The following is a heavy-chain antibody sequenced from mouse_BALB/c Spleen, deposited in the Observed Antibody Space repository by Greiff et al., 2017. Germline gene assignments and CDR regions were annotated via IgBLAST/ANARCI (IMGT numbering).Heavy chain of an antibody. Sequence: VKLVESGPGLVAPSQSLSITCTVSGFSLTSYGVHWVRQPPGKGLEWLGVIWAGGSTNYNSALMSRLSISKDNSKSQVFLKMNSLQTDDTAMYYCAIYDGYYEFAYWGQGTLVTVSA. D-gene: IGHD2-3*01. CDR3: AIYDGYYEFAY. CDR1: GFSLTSYG. V-gene: IGHV2-9*02. CDR2: IWAGGST. J-gene: IGHJ3*01.